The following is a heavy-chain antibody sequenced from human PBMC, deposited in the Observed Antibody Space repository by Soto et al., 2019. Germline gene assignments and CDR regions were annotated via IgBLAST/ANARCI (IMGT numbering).Heavy chain of an antibody. Sequence: SGTLSLTCSVSGGSISNNFYYWTWIRQPPGKDLEWIGYISNSGNTAYNPSLNSRGTISVDKPKNQFSLKLSSVTAADTAVYYCTRRFSYGSGKYGIDLWGQGTTVTVSS. J-gene: IGHJ6*02. CDR2: ISNSGNT. D-gene: IGHD3-10*01. CDR1: GGSISNNFYY. V-gene: IGHV4-61*05. CDR3: TRRFSYGSGKYGIDL.